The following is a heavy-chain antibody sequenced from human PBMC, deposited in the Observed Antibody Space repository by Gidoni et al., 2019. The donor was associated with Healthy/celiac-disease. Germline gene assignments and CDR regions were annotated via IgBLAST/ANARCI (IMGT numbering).Heavy chain of an antibody. CDR3: ARDRGPESGYYANWFDP. CDR2: INPSGGST. Sequence: QVQLVQSGAEVKKPGASVKVSCKASGYTFTSYYMHWVRQAPGQGLEWMGIINPSGGSTSYAQKFQGRVTMTRDTSTSTVYMELSSLRSEDTAVYYCARDRGPESGYYANWFDPWGQGTLVTVSS. J-gene: IGHJ5*02. D-gene: IGHD3-3*01. CDR1: GYTFTSYY. V-gene: IGHV1-46*01.